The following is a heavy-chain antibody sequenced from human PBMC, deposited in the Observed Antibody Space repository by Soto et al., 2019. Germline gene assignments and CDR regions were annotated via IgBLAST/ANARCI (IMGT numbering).Heavy chain of an antibody. J-gene: IGHJ4*02. CDR1: GGTFSSYA. CDR2: IIPIFGTA. D-gene: IGHD3-22*01. CDR3: ARERRAYYYDSSGYLIFDY. V-gene: IGHV1-69*13. Sequence: SVKVSCKASGGTFSSYAISWVRQAPGQGLEWMGGIIPIFGTANYAQKFQGRVTITADESTSTAYMELSSLRSEDTAVYYCARERRAYYYDSSGYLIFDYWGQGTLVTVSS.